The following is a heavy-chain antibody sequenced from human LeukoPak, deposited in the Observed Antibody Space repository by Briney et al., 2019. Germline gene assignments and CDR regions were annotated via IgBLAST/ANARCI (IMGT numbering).Heavy chain of an antibody. V-gene: IGHV5-51*01. CDR2: IYPGDSDT. D-gene: IGHD7-27*01. J-gene: IGHJ4*02. Sequence: NPGESLKISCKASGYIFTNYWIGWVRQLPGEGLEWVGIIYPGDSDTRYSPSFQGQVTISADNSINTAYLQWSSLKASDTAIYYCARRLTAEVWGQGTLVTVSS. CDR1: GYIFTNYW. CDR3: ARRLTAEV.